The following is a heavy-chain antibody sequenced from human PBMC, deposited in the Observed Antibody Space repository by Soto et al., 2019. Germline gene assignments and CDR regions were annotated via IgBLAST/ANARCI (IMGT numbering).Heavy chain of an antibody. D-gene: IGHD1-20*01. V-gene: IGHV4-39*01. J-gene: IGHJ4*02. Sequence: SETLSLTCAVSGGSISGSYYYWAWLRQSPGKGPEWIGSVFYTGFTSYNPSLESRVSVSVDTSKSQFSLKLSAVTAADTAVYYCATSQKGYNWNYFDHWGQGALVTVPQ. CDR1: GGSISGSYYY. CDR2: VFYTGFT. CDR3: ATSQKGYNWNYFDH.